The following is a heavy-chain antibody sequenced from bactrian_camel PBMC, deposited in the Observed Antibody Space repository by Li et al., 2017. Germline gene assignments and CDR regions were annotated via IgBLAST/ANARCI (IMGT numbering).Heavy chain of an antibody. CDR1: GYTATYRTRYA. Sequence: VQLVESGGGSVQDGGSLRLSCAASGYTATYRTRYAMAWFRQSPGKEREGVAAIDSDGITTYADDVKGRFTISRDNPKNILYLEMNSLKPDDSAMYYCAAEEGRRECGSWYPYYYDTSDYWGKGTQVTVS. D-gene: IGHD6*01. V-gene: IGHV3S53*01. J-gene: IGHJ7*01. CDR2: IDSDGIT.